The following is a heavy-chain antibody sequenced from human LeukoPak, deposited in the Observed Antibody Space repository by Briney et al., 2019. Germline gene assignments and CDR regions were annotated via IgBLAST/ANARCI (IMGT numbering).Heavy chain of an antibody. D-gene: IGHD2-2*02. CDR1: GGTFTKNA. Sequence: ASVKVSCKASGGTFTKNALNWVRQAPGQGLEWMGRVIPVVGVTRNAQKFQGRLTITADTSSTTAYMELSSLTSEDTAVYYCARVQAVGVPVAIDAYYDYGMDAWGQGTTVTVSS. CDR3: ARVQAVGVPVAIDAYYDYGMDA. CDR2: VIPVVGVT. J-gene: IGHJ6*02. V-gene: IGHV1-69*04.